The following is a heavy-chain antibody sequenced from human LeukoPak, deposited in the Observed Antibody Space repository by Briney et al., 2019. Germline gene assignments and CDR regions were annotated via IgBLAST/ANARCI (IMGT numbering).Heavy chain of an antibody. CDR3: ARVGYCSSSTCRNYFDY. J-gene: IGHJ4*02. CDR1: GFPLSGYS. CDR2: ITSTTNYI. D-gene: IGHD2-2*01. Sequence: GSLRLSCAASGFPLSGYSMNWVRQAPGKGPEWVSSITSTTNYIYYADSVKGRFTISRDNAKNSLYLQMHSLRAEDTAVYCCARVGYCSSSTCRNYFDYWGQGTLVTVSS. V-gene: IGHV3-21*01.